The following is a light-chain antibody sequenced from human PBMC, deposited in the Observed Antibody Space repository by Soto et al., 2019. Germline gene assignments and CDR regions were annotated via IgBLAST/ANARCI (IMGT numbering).Light chain of an antibody. CDR2: EVT. J-gene: IGLJ3*02. CDR1: SSDVGGYNY. V-gene: IGLV2-8*01. Sequence: QSVLTQPPSASGSPGQSVTISCTGTSSDVGGYNYVSWYQQHPGKAPKLMIYEVTKRPSGVPDRFSGSKSGNTASLTVSGLLAEDEADYYCSSHAGSINVVFGGGTQVTGL. CDR3: SSHAGSINVV.